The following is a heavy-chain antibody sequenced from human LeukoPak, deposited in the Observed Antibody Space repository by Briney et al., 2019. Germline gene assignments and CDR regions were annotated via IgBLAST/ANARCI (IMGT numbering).Heavy chain of an antibody. CDR2: IYSGGST. D-gene: IGHD3-10*01. Sequence: GGSLRLSCAASGFTASSNYMSWVRQAPGKGLEWVSVIYSGGSTYYADSVKGRFTISRDNSKNTLYLQMNSLRAEDTAVYYCARDIMGYGSGSSPLDYWGQGTLVTVSS. J-gene: IGHJ4*02. CDR3: ARDIMGYGSGSSPLDY. V-gene: IGHV3-66*01. CDR1: GFTASSNY.